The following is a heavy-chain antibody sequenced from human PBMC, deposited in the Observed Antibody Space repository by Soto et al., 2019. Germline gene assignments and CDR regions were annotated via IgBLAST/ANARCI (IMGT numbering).Heavy chain of an antibody. CDR1: GDTFSSYI. V-gene: IGHV1-69*08. J-gene: IGHJ6*02. CDR2: VIPVLTTT. Sequence: QVQLVQSGAEVKKPGSSVRVSCRSSGDTFSSYIVNWLRLAPGRGLEWMGRVIPVLTTTDYAQNFRGRVTMSAARSTNTVYLDLSSLRSDDTAVYYCARRRYCGYDCYHKHYYGMDVWGQGSLVTVAS. CDR3: ARRRYCGYDCYHKHYYGMDV. D-gene: IGHD2-21*02.